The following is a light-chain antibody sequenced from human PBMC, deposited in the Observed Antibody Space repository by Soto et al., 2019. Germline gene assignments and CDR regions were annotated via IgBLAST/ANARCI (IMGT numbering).Light chain of an antibody. Sequence: QLTQSPSSLSASVGDRVTITCGASQVIATHVAWYQQKPGQAPNLLIYAASTLQSGVPSRFSGGGSGTDFTLTISSLQPEDFATYYCQQVNVYPSTFGGGTKVDIK. J-gene: IGKJ4*01. V-gene: IGKV1-9*01. CDR1: QVIATH. CDR3: QQVNVYPST. CDR2: AAS.